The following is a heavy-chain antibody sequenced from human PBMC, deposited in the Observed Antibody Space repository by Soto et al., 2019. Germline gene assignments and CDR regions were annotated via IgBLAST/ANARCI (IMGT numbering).Heavy chain of an antibody. CDR2: IWYDGSNK. V-gene: IGHV3-33*06. Sequence: SLRLSCAASGFTFSSYGMHWVRQAPGKGLEWVAVIWYDGSNKYYADSVKGRFIISRDNSKNTLYLLMNSLRAEDTALYYCAKQRADYGSGADTFYFDSWGQGALVTVSS. J-gene: IGHJ4*02. CDR1: GFTFSSYG. D-gene: IGHD3-10*01. CDR3: AKQRADYGSGADTFYFDS.